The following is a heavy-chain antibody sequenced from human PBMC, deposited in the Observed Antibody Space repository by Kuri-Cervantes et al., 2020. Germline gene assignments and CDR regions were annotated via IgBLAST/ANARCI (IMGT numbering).Heavy chain of an antibody. CDR3: AKDVSLGAGTTWYYYYGVDV. V-gene: IGHV3-53*05. CDR1: GFTVSSNY. D-gene: IGHD1-1*01. J-gene: IGHJ6*02. Sequence: GGSLRLSCVASGFTVSSNYMSWVRQGPGKGLGWVSVIYSGGSTYYADSVKGRFTISRDNSKNTLFLQMNSLRVEDTAVYYCAKDVSLGAGTTWYYYYGVDVWGQGTTVTVSS. CDR2: IYSGGST.